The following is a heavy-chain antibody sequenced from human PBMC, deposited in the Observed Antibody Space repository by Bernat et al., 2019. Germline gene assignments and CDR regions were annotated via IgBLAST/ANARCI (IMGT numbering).Heavy chain of an antibody. CDR2: ISDSGGST. J-gene: IGHJ4*02. D-gene: IGHD2-2*01. CDR1: GFTFGIYA. Sequence: EVQLLESGGDLVQPGGSLRLSCAASGFTFGIYAMTWVRQAPGKGLEWVSTISDSGGSTYYADSVKGRFTISRDNAKNTLYLQMKSLRADDTAVYHCAKSHQLQERGYFDYWGQGTLVTVSS. V-gene: IGHV3-23*01. CDR3: AKSHQLQERGYFDY.